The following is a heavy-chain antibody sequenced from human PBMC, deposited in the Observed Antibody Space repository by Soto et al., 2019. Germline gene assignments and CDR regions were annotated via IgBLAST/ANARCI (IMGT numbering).Heavy chain of an antibody. J-gene: IGHJ4*02. CDR1: NFSISSGYY. CDR2: IYRSGTT. D-gene: IGHD1-26*01. V-gene: IGHV4-38-2*01. Sequence: SETLSLTCVVSNFSISSGYYWGWIRQSPGKGLEWIASIYRSGTTSYNPSLKSRVTISVDPSKNQFSLMLTAVTAADTAVYYCARTHSGSYYSVSNYWGRGSLVTVSS. CDR3: ARTHSGSYYSVSNY.